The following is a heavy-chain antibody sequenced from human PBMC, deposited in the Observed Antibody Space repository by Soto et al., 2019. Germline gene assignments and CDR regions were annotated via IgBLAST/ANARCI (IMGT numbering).Heavy chain of an antibody. CDR3: ARPYYYGSGSLPAFDI. J-gene: IGHJ3*02. V-gene: IGHV5-51*01. CDR2: IYPGDSDT. D-gene: IGHD3-10*01. CDR1: GYSFTSYW. Sequence: PGESLKISCKGSGYSFTSYWIGWVRQMPGKGLEWMGIIYPGDSDTRYSPSFQGQVTISADKSISTAYLQWSSLKASDTAMYYCARPYYYGSGSLPAFDIWGQGTMVTAS.